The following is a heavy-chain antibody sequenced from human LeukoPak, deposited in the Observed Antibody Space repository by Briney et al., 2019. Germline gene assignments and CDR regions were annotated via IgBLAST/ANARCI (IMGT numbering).Heavy chain of an antibody. CDR1: GYTFTSYG. V-gene: IGHV1-18*01. CDR3: ARVLPSRRIVVVTKNWFDP. CDR2: ISAYNGNT. Sequence: ASVKDSCKASGYTFTSYGISWVRQAPGQGLEWMGWISAYNGNTNYAQKLQGGVTMTTDTSTSTAYMELRSLRSDDTAVYYCARVLPSRRIVVVTKNWFDPWGQGTLVTVSS. J-gene: IGHJ5*02. D-gene: IGHD3-22*01.